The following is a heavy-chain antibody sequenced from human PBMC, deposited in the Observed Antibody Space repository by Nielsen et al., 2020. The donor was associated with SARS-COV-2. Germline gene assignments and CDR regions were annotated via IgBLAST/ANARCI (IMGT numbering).Heavy chain of an antibody. CDR3: ARGRRDFWSVFFRSDALDV. V-gene: IGHV4-59*01. J-gene: IGHJ3*01. Sequence: SETLSLTCTVSGGSMSIYYWSWIRQPPGKGLEWIGYFYDKASTYNPSLKSRVSISVDTSKKQFSLKLTSVTAADTAFYYCARGRRDFWSVFFRSDALDVWGHGTMVTVSS. D-gene: IGHD3-3*01. CDR1: GGSMSIYY. CDR2: FYDKAST.